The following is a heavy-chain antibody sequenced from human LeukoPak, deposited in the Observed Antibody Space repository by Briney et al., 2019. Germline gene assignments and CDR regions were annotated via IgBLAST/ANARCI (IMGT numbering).Heavy chain of an antibody. CDR3: ARQTGSGLFSLP. CDR2: IYFSGGT. J-gene: IGHJ4*02. CDR1: GASISSSNCY. D-gene: IGHD3-10*01. V-gene: IGHV4-39*01. Sequence: SETLSLTCAVSGASISSSNCYWGWIRQPPGKGLEWIGSIYFSGGTYYNASLKSRVTISVDTSKNQFSLKLSSVTAADTAVYYCARQTGSGLFSLPGGQGTLVTVSS.